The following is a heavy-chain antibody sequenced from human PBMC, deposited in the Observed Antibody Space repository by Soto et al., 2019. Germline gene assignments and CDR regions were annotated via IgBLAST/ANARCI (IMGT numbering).Heavy chain of an antibody. V-gene: IGHV3-30-3*01. CDR1: GFTFSSYA. J-gene: IGHJ6*02. CDR3: ATYYGDYVVYYYGMDV. D-gene: IGHD4-17*01. CDR2: ISYDGSNK. Sequence: GGSLRLSCAASGFTFSSYAMHWVRQAPGKGLEWVAVISYDGSNKYYADSVKGRFTISRDNSKNTLYLQMNSLRAEDTAVYYCATYYGDYVVYYYGMDVWGQGTTVTVSS.